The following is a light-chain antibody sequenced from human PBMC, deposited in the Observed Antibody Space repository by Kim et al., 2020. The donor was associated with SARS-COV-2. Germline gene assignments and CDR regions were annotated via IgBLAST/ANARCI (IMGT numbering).Light chain of an antibody. CDR2: DAS. CDR1: QNIDTF. V-gene: IGKV3-11*01. J-gene: IGKJ4*01. Sequence: PGVRATLSCRASQNIDTFLAWYQRRPGQAPRLLVYDASNRATGVPGRFSGSGSGTYFTVTIISLEPEDFAIYYCQQRNSWPPAVTFGGGTKVDIK. CDR3: QQRNSWPPAVT.